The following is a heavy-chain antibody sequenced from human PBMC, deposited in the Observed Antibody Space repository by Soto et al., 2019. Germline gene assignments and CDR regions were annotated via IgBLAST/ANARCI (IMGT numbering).Heavy chain of an antibody. Sequence: GGSLRLSCAASGFTFSNYGIHWVRQAPGKGLEWVAVISYDGSNRYYVDSVKGRFTISRDNSKSTLYLQMNSLRAEDTAVYYCAKDLGAYCGGDCYSSADYYYGMDVWGQGTTVTVSS. J-gene: IGHJ6*02. D-gene: IGHD2-21*02. V-gene: IGHV3-30*18. CDR1: GFTFSNYG. CDR3: AKDLGAYCGGDCYSSADYYYGMDV. CDR2: ISYDGSNR.